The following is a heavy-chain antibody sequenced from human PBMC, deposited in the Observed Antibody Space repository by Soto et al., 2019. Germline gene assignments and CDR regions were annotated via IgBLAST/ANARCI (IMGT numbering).Heavy chain of an antibody. J-gene: IGHJ4*02. CDR2: IYYSGST. CDR1: GGSISSYY. D-gene: IGHD6-13*01. Sequence: SETLSLTCTVSGGSISSYYWSWIRQPPGKGLEWIGYIYYSGSTNYNPSLKSRVTISVDTSKNQFSLKLSSVTAADAAVYYCAGGQQLDSDYWGQGTLVTVSS. CDR3: AGGQQLDSDY. V-gene: IGHV4-59*08.